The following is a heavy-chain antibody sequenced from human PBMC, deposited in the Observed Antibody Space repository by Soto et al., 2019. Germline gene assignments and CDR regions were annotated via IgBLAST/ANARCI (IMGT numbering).Heavy chain of an antibody. CDR1: GFTFSTYG. V-gene: IGHV3-30*18. CDR3: AKRGYFSGGMCDIPYYFEY. Sequence: QVQLVESGGGVVQPGGSLRLSCAASGFTFSTYGMHWVRQAPGKGLEWVAVISYDGSNKYYADSVKGRFTISRENSKNTLYLQTSGLRTEDRAVYYCAKRGYFSGGMCDIPYYFEYWGQGTLVSVSS. D-gene: IGHD2-15*01. CDR2: ISYDGSNK. J-gene: IGHJ4*02.